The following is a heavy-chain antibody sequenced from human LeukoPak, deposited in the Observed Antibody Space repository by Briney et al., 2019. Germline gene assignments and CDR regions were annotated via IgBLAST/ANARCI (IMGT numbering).Heavy chain of an antibody. CDR1: GGSISSYY. CDR3: ARARRGSSSSGDLFDY. D-gene: IGHD6-6*01. Sequence: SGTLSLTCTVSGGSISSYYWSWIRQPPGKGLEWSGYIYYSGSTNYNPSLKSRVTISVDTSKNQFSLKLSSVTAADTAVYYCARARRGSSSSGDLFDYWGQGTLVTVSS. J-gene: IGHJ4*02. CDR2: IYYSGST. V-gene: IGHV4-59*01.